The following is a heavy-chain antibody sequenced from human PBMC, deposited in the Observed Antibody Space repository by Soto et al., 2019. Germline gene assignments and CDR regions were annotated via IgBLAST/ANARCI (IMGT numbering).Heavy chain of an antibody. Sequence: SETLSLTCTVSGGSISSSSYYWGWIRQPPGKGLEWIGSIYYSGSSYYNPSLKSRLTISVDTSKNQFSLKLSSVTAADTAVYYCASRLRSGYCSGGTCNNGFDPWGQATLVSVSS. J-gene: IGHJ5*02. CDR1: GGSISSSSYY. D-gene: IGHD2-15*01. CDR3: ASRLRSGYCSGGTCNNGFDP. CDR2: IYYSGSS. V-gene: IGHV4-39*01.